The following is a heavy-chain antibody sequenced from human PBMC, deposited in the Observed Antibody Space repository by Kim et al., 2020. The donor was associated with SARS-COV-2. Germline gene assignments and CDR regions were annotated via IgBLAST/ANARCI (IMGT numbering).Heavy chain of an antibody. CDR2: IYYSGST. J-gene: IGHJ4*02. CDR3: AAQRGTTVVTDGVFDY. D-gene: IGHD4-17*01. CDR1: GGSVSSGSYY. V-gene: IGHV4-61*01. Sequence: SETLSLTCTVSGGSVSSGSYYWSWIRQPPGKGLEWIGYIYYSGSTNYNPSLKSRVTISVDTSKNQFSLKLSSVTAADTAVYYCAAQRGTTVVTDGVFDYWGQGTLVTVSS.